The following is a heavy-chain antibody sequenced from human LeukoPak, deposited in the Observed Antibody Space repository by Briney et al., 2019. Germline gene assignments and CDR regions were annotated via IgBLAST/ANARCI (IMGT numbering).Heavy chain of an antibody. Sequence: GGPLRLSCAASGFTFGSYGMHWVRQAPGKGLEWVAFIRYDGSNKYYADSVKGRFTISRDNSKNTLYLQMNSLRAEDTAVYYCAKEETYDFWSGYYGNWFDPWGQGTLVTVSS. J-gene: IGHJ5*02. D-gene: IGHD3-3*01. V-gene: IGHV3-30*02. CDR1: GFTFGSYG. CDR2: IRYDGSNK. CDR3: AKEETYDFWSGYYGNWFDP.